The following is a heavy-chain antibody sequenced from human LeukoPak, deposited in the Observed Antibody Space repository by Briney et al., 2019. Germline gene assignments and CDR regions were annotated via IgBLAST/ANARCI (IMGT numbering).Heavy chain of an antibody. V-gene: IGHV3-48*03. Sequence: GGSLRLSCAASGFTFSSYEMNWVRQAPGKGLEWISYISSSGSTIYYADSVQGRFTISRDSAKNSLYLQMNSLRAEDTALYYCARGVTVFGVLLNYWGQGTLVTVSS. CDR2: ISSSGSTI. J-gene: IGHJ4*02. CDR3: ARGVTVFGVLLNY. D-gene: IGHD3-3*01. CDR1: GFTFSSYE.